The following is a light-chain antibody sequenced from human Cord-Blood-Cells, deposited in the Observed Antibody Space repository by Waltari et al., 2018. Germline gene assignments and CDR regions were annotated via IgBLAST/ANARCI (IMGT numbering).Light chain of an antibody. CDR2: AAS. CDR1: QSISSY. V-gene: IGKV1-39*01. J-gene: IGKJ2*01. Sequence: DIQMTQSPSSLSASVGDRVTITCRASQSISSYLNLYQQKPGKAPKLLIYAASSLQSGVPSRFSGSGSGTDFTLTISSLQPEDVATYYCQQSYSTPHTFGQGTKLEIK. CDR3: QQSYSTPHT.